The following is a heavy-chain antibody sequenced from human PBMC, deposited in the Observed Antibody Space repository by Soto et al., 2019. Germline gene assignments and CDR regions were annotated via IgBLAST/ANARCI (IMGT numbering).Heavy chain of an antibody. CDR3: AAGPLGDYKDGFDY. V-gene: IGHV4-30-2*01. J-gene: IGHJ4*02. CDR2: IYHSGST. D-gene: IGHD4-17*01. CDR1: VGSISSGGYS. Sequence: QLQLQESVSGLVKPSQTLSLTCAVSVGSISSGGYSWSWIRQPPGKVLEWIGYIYHSGSTYYNSYLKSLVTISVDRSKNQLSLKLSSVTAADTAVYYCAAGPLGDYKDGFDYWGPGPLVTVSS.